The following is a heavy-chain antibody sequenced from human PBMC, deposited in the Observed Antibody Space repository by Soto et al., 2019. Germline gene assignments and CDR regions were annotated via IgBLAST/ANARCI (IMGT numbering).Heavy chain of an antibody. CDR2: ISGSGGST. D-gene: IGHD3-10*01. J-gene: IGHJ6*04. CDR1: GFTFISYA. V-gene: IGHV3-23*01. Sequence: GGSLRLSCAASGFTFISYAMSWVRQAPGKGLEWVSAISGSGGSTYYADSVKGRFTISRDNSKNTLYLQMNSLRAEDTAVYYCAKKRAAHLWFGDYGMDVWGKGTTVTVP. CDR3: AKKRAAHLWFGDYGMDV.